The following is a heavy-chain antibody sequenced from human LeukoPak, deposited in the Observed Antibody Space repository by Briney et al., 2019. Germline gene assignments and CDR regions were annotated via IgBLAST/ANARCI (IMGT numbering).Heavy chain of an antibody. D-gene: IGHD3-22*01. CDR2: ISTDGNTK. J-gene: IGHJ4*02. Sequence: PGGSLRLSCAASGFTFSNYAMHWVRQAPGKGLEWVAVISTDGNTKDYADSVKARFTTSRDNSKNTLYLQMNSLRAEDTAVYSCARNRGATGYYWVDYWGQGTLVTVSS. CDR3: ARNRGATGYYWVDY. CDR1: GFTFSNYA. V-gene: IGHV3-30-3*01.